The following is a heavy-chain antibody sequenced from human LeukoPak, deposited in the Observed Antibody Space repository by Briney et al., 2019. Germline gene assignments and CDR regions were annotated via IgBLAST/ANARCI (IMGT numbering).Heavy chain of an antibody. CDR1: GFTFEDYA. J-gene: IGHJ4*02. CDR2: ISWNSGSI. Sequence: GGSLRLSCAVSGFTFEDYAMHWVRQAPGKGLDWVAAISWNSGSINYADSVKGRFTISRDTPKNTLYLQMNSLRVEDTAVYYCASWPVGWYGEDSWGQGTLVTVSS. V-gene: IGHV3-9*01. D-gene: IGHD6-19*01. CDR3: ASWPVGWYGEDS.